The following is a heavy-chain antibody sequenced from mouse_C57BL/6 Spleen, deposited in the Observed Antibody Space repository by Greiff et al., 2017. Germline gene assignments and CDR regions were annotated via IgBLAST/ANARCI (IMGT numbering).Heavy chain of an antibody. CDR1: GYSITSGYY. D-gene: IGHD4-1*02. CDR3: ARATGRWYFDV. V-gene: IGHV3-6*01. CDR2: ISYDGSN. Sequence: EVQLQESGPGLVKPSQSLSLTCSVTGYSITSGYYWNWIRQFPGNKLEWMGYISYDGSNNYNQSLKNRISITRDTSKNQFFLKLNSVTTEDTATYYGARATGRWYFDVWGTGTTVTVSS. J-gene: IGHJ1*03.